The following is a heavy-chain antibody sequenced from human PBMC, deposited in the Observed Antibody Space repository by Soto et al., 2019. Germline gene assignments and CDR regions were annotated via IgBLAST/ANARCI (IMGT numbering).Heavy chain of an antibody. D-gene: IGHD2-21*01. CDR1: GFIFSAYC. CDR2: LNGDGTTA. Sequence: EVQLGESGGDLVQPGGSLTLSCTASGFIFSAYCMHWVRQSQGKGLALLSRLNGDGTTAAYADTVKGRVTISRDNAKNILYLHLNSLGVEDTAIYYWARAQKREVLHIWGQGPRVTFAS. V-gene: IGHV3-74*01. J-gene: IGHJ4*02. CDR3: ARAQKREVLHI.